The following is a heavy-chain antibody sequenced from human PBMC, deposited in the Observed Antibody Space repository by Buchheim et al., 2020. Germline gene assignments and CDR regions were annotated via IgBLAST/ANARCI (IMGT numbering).Heavy chain of an antibody. CDR1: GFSLSTSGVG. Sequence: QITLKESGPTLVKPTQTLTLTCTFSGFSLSTSGVGVDWIRQPPGKALEWLALIYWDDDKRYSPSLTSRLTITKDTSKNQVVITMTNMDPVDTATYYRAHSRGERITIFGVAKPRFDYWGQGTL. J-gene: IGHJ4*02. D-gene: IGHD3-3*01. CDR3: AHSRGERITIFGVAKPRFDY. V-gene: IGHV2-5*02. CDR2: IYWDDDK.